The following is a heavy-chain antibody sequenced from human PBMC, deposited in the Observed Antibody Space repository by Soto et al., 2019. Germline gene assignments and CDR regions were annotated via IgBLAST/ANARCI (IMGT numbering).Heavy chain of an antibody. CDR3: ARDLGGCSAGSCRYNWFDP. J-gene: IGHJ5*02. Sequence: SVKVSCKTSGDTFSSHAISWVRQAPGQGLEWMGGIIPIYGTTNYAQNFQDRVTITADASTSTAYMELSSLRSDDTAVYYCARDLGGCSAGSCRYNWFDPWGQGTLVTVSS. CDR2: IIPIYGTT. D-gene: IGHD2-15*01. CDR1: GDTFSSHA. V-gene: IGHV1-69*13.